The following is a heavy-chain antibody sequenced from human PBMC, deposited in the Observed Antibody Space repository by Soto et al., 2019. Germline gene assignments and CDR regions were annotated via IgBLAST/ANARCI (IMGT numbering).Heavy chain of an antibody. Sequence: QLQLQESGPGLVKPSETLSLTCTVSGGSISSSSYYWGWIRQPPGKGLEWIGSIYYSGSTYYNPSLKSRVTISVDTSKNQFSLKLSSVTAADTAVYYCARCTVQWRRINWFDPWGQGTLVTVSS. V-gene: IGHV4-39*01. J-gene: IGHJ5*02. CDR1: GGSISSSSYY. CDR3: ARCTVQWRRINWFDP. CDR2: IYYSGST. D-gene: IGHD6-19*01.